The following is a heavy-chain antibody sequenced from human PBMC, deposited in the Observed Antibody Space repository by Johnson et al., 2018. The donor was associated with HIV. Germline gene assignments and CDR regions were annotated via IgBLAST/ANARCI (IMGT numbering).Heavy chain of an antibody. D-gene: IGHD1-26*01. CDR2: ISYDGRNK. Sequence: QVQLVESGGGVVQPGRSLRLSCAASGFTFSSYAMHWVRQAPGKGLEWVAVISYDGRNKYYADSVKGRFTISRDNSKNTLYLQMNSLRAEDTAVYYCARDGKVGATPRRAFDIWGQGTMVTVSS. V-gene: IGHV3-30*04. J-gene: IGHJ3*02. CDR1: GFTFSSYA. CDR3: ARDGKVGATPRRAFDI.